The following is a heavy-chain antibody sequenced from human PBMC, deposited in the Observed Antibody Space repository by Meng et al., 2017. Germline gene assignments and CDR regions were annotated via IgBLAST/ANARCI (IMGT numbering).Heavy chain of an antibody. CDR3: LDEAPRSDY. CDR2: ISGDGSIT. V-gene: IGHV3-74*01. J-gene: IGHJ4*02. Sequence: EGPSGESGGGLVYAGGSLRLSCAASGFTFNNYWMHWVRQVPGKGLVWASRISGDGSITNYADSVKGRFTISRDNAKNTLYLQMNSLRPEDTAVYYCLDEAPRSDYWGQGSLVTVSS. CDR1: GFTFNNYW. D-gene: IGHD1-1*01.